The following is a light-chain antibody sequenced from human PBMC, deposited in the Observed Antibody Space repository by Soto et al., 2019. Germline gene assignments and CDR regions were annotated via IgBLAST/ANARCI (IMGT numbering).Light chain of an antibody. J-gene: IGKJ4*01. Sequence: DIHMTQSPSALSASVGDSVTITCRASQSVRDWLAWYQQKPGKAPKLLMYDVSTLEGGVPLRFSGSGSGTEFTLTINNLQPDDFATYFCQQYDSDVFSFGGGTKVEMK. V-gene: IGKV1-5*01. CDR2: DVS. CDR1: QSVRDW. CDR3: QQYDSDVFS.